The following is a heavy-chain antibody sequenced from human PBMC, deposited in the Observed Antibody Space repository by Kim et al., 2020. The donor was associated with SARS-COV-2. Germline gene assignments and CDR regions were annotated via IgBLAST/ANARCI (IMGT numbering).Heavy chain of an antibody. J-gene: IGHJ4*02. CDR3: ARGTRPFDY. CDR2: INHSGST. CDR1: GGSFSGYY. Sequence: SETLSLTCAVYGGSFSGYYWSWIRQPPGKGLEWIGEINHSGSTNYNPSLKSRVTISVDTSKNQFSLKLNSLTAADTAVYYCARGTRPFDYWGQGTLVTVS. V-gene: IGHV4-34*01.